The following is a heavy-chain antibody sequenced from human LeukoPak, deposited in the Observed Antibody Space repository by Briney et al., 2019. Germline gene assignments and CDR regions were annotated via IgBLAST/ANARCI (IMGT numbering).Heavy chain of an antibody. V-gene: IGHV1-46*01. J-gene: IGHJ4*02. Sequence: ASVKVSCKASGYTFTSYYMHWVRQAPGQGLEWMGIINPSGGSTSYAQKFQGRVTMTRDMSTSTAYMELSSLRSEDTAVYYCATDRIITMVRGVIINFDYWGQGTLVTVSS. D-gene: IGHD3-10*01. CDR2: INPSGGST. CDR1: GYTFTSYY. CDR3: ATDRIITMVRGVIINFDY.